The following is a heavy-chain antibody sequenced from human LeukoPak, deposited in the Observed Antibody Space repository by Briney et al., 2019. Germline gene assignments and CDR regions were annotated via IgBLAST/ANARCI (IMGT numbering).Heavy chain of an antibody. D-gene: IGHD5-18*01. J-gene: IGHJ3*02. V-gene: IGHV4-59*01. Sequence: SETLSLTCTVSGGSISSYYWSWIRQPPGKGLEWIGYIYYSGSTNYNPSLKSRVTISVDTSKNQFSLKLSSVTAADTAVYYCASGYSYVGSDAFDIWGQGTMVTVSS. CDR3: ASGYSYVGSDAFDI. CDR2: IYYSGST. CDR1: GGSISSYY.